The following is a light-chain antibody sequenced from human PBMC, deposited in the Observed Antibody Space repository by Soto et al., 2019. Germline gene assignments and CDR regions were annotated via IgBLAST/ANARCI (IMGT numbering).Light chain of an antibody. J-gene: IGKJ2*01. Sequence: IVLTQSPATLSLSPGERATLSCRASQSVSSYLAWYQQKPGQAPRLLIYDASNRATGIPARFSGSGSGTDFTLTTSSLEPEDFAVYYCQQRSNWPPMYTFGQGTKLEIK. CDR1: QSVSSY. V-gene: IGKV3-11*01. CDR2: DAS. CDR3: QQRSNWPPMYT.